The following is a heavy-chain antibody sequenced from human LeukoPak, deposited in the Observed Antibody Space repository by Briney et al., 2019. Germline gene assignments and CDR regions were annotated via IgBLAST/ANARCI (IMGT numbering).Heavy chain of an antibody. J-gene: IGHJ4*02. D-gene: IGHD6-6*01. Sequence: GGSLRLSCAASGFTFDDYTMHWVRQAPGKGLEWVSLISWDGGSTYYADSVKGRFTISRDNSKNTLYLQMNSLKTEDTAVYYCARHSSSFWDYWGQGTLVTVSS. CDR1: GFTFDDYT. CDR3: ARHSSSFWDY. CDR2: ISWDGGST. V-gene: IGHV3-43*01.